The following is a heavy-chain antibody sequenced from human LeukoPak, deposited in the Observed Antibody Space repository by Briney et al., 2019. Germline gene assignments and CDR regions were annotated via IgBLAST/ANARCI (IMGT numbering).Heavy chain of an antibody. V-gene: IGHV1-18*01. D-gene: IGHD2-2*01. CDR3: ARDLALPRYCSSTSCPKGY. CDR2: ISAYNGNT. J-gene: IGHJ4*02. CDR1: GYTFTSYG. Sequence: ASVKVSCKASGYTFTSYGISWVRQAPGQGLEWMGWISAYNGNTNYAQKLQGRVTMTTDTSTSTAYMELRSLRSDDTAVYCCARDLALPRYCSSTSCPKGYWGQGTLVTVSS.